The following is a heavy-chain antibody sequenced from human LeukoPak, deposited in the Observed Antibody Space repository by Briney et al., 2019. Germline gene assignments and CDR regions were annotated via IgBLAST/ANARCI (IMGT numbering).Heavy chain of an antibody. Sequence: PGGSLRLSCAASGITFTNAWLTWVRQAPGKGLEWVSFIRFDGHDKFYAETVKGRFTISKDTSRNTLYLQMNSLRAEDTAVYYCARGNIPITMVRGVPRQFNWFDPWGQGTLVTVSS. CDR1: GITFTNAW. V-gene: IGHV3-30*02. CDR2: IRFDGHDK. CDR3: ARGNIPITMVRGVPRQFNWFDP. D-gene: IGHD3-10*01. J-gene: IGHJ5*02.